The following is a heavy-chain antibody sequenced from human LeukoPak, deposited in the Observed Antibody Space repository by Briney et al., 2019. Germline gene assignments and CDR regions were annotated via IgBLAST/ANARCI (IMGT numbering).Heavy chain of an antibody. CDR3: ASPTGYSSGWLDY. Sequence: GASVKVSCKASGGTFSSYAISWVRQAPGQGLEWMGRIIPILGIANYAQKFQGRVTITADKSTSTAYMELSSLRSEDTAVYYCASPTGYSSGWLDYWGQGTLVTVSS. J-gene: IGHJ4*02. CDR1: GGTFSSYA. CDR2: IIPILGIA. D-gene: IGHD6-19*01. V-gene: IGHV1-69*04.